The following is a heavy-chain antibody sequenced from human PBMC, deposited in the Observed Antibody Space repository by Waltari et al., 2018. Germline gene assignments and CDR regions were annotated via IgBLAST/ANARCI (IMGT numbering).Heavy chain of an antibody. J-gene: IGHJ4*02. V-gene: IGHV3-66*01. CDR1: GFTVSGSF. CDR2: IYPGNSGNT. CDR3: LAAPAGF. Sequence: EIQLVESGGGLVQPGGSLRLSCAASGFTVSGSFINWVRQAPGKGLQWVSVIYPGNSGNTYYAESAKGRFSISRDNSKNTLYLEMNSLRVEDTAVYYCLAAPAGFWGQGTLVTVSS. D-gene: IGHD2-15*01.